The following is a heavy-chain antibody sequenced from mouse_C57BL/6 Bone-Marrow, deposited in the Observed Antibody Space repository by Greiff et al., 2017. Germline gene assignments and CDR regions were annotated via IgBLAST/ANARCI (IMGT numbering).Heavy chain of an antibody. D-gene: IGHD1-1*01. CDR3: TRGGTTVVAG. V-gene: IGHV1-15*01. Sequence: LQESGAELVRPGDSVTLSCKASGYTFTDYEMHWVKQTPVHGLEWIGAIDPETGGTAYNQKFKGKAILTADKSSSTAYMELRSLTSEDSAVYYCTRGGTTVVAGWGQGTTLTVSS. CDR1: GYTFTDYE. J-gene: IGHJ2*01. CDR2: IDPETGGT.